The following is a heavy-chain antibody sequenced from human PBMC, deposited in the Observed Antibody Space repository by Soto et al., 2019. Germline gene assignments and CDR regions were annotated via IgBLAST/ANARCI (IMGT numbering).Heavy chain of an antibody. CDR3: ARVTSSRRGWYVSRDFPNQNWFDP. J-gene: IGHJ5*02. Sequence: SETLSLTCTVSGGSISSSSYYWGWIRQPPGKGLEWIGSIYYSGSTYYNPSLKSRVTISVDTSKNQFSLKLSSVTAADTAVYYCARVTSSRRGWYVSRDFPNQNWFDPWGQGTLVTVSS. V-gene: IGHV4-39*01. CDR2: IYYSGST. CDR1: GGSISSSSYY. D-gene: IGHD6-19*01.